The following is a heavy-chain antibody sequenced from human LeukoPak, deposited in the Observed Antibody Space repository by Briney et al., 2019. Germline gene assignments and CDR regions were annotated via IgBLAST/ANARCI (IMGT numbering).Heavy chain of an antibody. D-gene: IGHD2-15*01. CDR1: GGSISSGGYY. V-gene: IGHV4-31*03. CDR3: ASVNGRGYGMDV. J-gene: IGHJ6*02. CDR2: IYYSGST. Sequence: SETLSLTCTVSGGSISSGGYYWSWIRQHPGKGLELIGYIYYSGSTYYNPSLKSRVTISVDTSENQFSLRLTSVTAADTAVYYCASVNGRGYGMDVWGQGTTVTVSS.